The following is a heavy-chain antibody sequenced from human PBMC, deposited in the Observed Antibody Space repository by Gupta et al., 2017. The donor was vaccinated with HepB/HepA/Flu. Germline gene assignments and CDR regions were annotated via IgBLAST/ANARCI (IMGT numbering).Heavy chain of an antibody. CDR1: GFTVSSNY. V-gene: IGHV3-53*01. CDR3: ARAGSSSSFNYYYYYMDV. Sequence: EVQLVESGGGLIQPGGSLRLSCAASGFTVSSNYMSWVRPAPGKGLEWVSVIYSGGSTYYADSVKGRFTISRDNSKNTLYLQMNSLRAEDTAVYYCARAGSSSSFNYYYYYMDVWGKGTTVTVSS. D-gene: IGHD6-6*01. J-gene: IGHJ6*03. CDR2: IYSGGST.